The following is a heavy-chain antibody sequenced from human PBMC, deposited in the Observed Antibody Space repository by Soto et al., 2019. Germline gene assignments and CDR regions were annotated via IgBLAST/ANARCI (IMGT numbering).Heavy chain of an antibody. D-gene: IGHD3-10*01. CDR2: IFPGDSDT. Sequence: GESLKISCKGSGYNFAKYWIGWVRQMPGKGLEWMGMIFPGDSDTKNSPSLQGQITMSVDKSDSSAYLQWRSLKASDTAMYYCAAGYITGPDAFDIWGQGTMVTVS. V-gene: IGHV5-51*01. CDR1: GYNFAKYW. J-gene: IGHJ3*02. CDR3: AAGYITGPDAFDI.